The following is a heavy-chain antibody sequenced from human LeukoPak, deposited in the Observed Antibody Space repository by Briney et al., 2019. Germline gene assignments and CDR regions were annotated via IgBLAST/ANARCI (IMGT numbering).Heavy chain of an antibody. Sequence: SQTLSLTCTVYGGSISSGSYNWSWIRQPAGKGLEWIGRIYTSGSTNYNPTLKSRVTISVDTSKNQFSLKLSSVTAADTAVYYCARGITIFGVVRWGQGTLVTVSS. V-gene: IGHV4-61*02. CDR3: ARGITIFGVVR. D-gene: IGHD3-3*01. CDR2: IYTSGST. J-gene: IGHJ4*02. CDR1: GGSISSGSYN.